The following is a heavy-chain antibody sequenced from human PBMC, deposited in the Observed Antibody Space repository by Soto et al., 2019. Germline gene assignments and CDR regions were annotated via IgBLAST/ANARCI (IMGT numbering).Heavy chain of an antibody. Sequence: SETLSLTCTVSGGAVSSGTYYWGWIRQPPGKGLEWIGHIYFTGSTNYNPPLKSRVTMSLDTSRNQFSLKLSSVTAADTAVYYCTRGPPRVQWFDPWGLGTLVTVSS. CDR1: GGAVSSGTYY. CDR3: TRGPPRVQWFDP. J-gene: IGHJ5*02. CDR2: IYFTGST. V-gene: IGHV4-61*01.